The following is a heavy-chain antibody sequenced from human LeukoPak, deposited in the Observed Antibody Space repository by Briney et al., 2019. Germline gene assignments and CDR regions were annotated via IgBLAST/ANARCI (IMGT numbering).Heavy chain of an antibody. J-gene: IGHJ4*02. Sequence: ASVKVSCKASGYTFTSYYIYWVRQAPGQGLEWMGIINPSGGRTSYAQNFQGRVAVTRDTSTSTIYMELSSLTSEDTAVYYCAGTAGYSYGRIDYWGQGTLVTVSS. CDR2: INPSGGRT. D-gene: IGHD5-18*01. CDR1: GYTFTSYY. V-gene: IGHV1-46*01. CDR3: AGTAGYSYGRIDY.